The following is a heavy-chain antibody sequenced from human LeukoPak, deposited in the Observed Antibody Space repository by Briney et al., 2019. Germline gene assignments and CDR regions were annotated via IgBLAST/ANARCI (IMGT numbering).Heavy chain of an antibody. D-gene: IGHD1-26*01. Sequence: GGSLRLSCAVSGFTFSSYDMHWVRQAPGKGLEWVTFIQYDGSNKYYADSVKGRFTISRDNSKNTLYLQMNSLRAEDTAVYYCAKDTPEVGASIDYWGQGTLVTVSS. V-gene: IGHV3-30*02. CDR1: GFTFSSYD. CDR3: AKDTPEVGASIDY. CDR2: IQYDGSNK. J-gene: IGHJ4*02.